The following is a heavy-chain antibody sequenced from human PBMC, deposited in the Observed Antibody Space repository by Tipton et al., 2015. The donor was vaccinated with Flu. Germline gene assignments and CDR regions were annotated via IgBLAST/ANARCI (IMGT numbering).Heavy chain of an antibody. Sequence: TLSLTCTVSGGSIISSTDYWAWIRQSPGKGLEWIGSIYFTGSIYATPSLKSRVTISVDTSKNQFSLKLSSVTAADTALYFCARQEEQFVPGWGQGTLVTVSS. V-gene: IGHV4-39*01. CDR1: GGSIISSTDY. D-gene: IGHD1/OR15-1a*01. J-gene: IGHJ4*02. CDR2: IYFTGSI. CDR3: ARQEEQFVPG.